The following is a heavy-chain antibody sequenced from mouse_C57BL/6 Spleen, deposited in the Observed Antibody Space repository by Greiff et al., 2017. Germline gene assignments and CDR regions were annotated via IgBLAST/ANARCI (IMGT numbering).Heavy chain of an antibody. CDR2: IHPNSGST. Sequence: QVQLQQPGAELVKPGASVKLSCKASGYTFTSYWMHWVKQRPGQGLEWIGMIHPNSGSTNYNEKFKSKATLTVDKSSSTAYMQLSSLTSEDSAVYYCARYYYGSSYVEYFDYWGQGTTLTVSS. CDR1: GYTFTSYW. CDR3: ARYYYGSSYVEYFDY. D-gene: IGHD1-1*01. J-gene: IGHJ2*01. V-gene: IGHV1-64*01.